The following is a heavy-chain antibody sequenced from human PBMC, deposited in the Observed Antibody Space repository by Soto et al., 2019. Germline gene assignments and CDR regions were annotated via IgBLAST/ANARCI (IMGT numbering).Heavy chain of an antibody. Sequence: KPSETLSLTCTVSGGSVSSGSYYWSWIRQPPGKGLEWIGYIYYSGSTNYNPSLKSRVTISVDTSKNQFSLKLSSVTAADTAVYYCARELNSGYDDYYYGMDVWGQGTTVTVSS. CDR1: GGSVSSGSYY. V-gene: IGHV4-61*01. D-gene: IGHD5-12*01. CDR3: ARELNSGYDDYYYGMDV. J-gene: IGHJ6*02. CDR2: IYYSGST.